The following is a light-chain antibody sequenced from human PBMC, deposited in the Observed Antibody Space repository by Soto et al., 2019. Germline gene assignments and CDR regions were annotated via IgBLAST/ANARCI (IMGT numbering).Light chain of an antibody. J-gene: IGKJ1*01. CDR2: AAS. V-gene: IGKV1-39*01. CDR3: QQSYSTPRT. CDR1: QAISSY. Sequence: DIQMTQSPSSLSASVGDRVNITCRASQAISSYLNWYQQKPGKAPKLLIYAASTLQSGVPSRFSGSGSGTDFTLTISCLQPEDFVTYYCQQSYSTPRTFGQGTKVEVK.